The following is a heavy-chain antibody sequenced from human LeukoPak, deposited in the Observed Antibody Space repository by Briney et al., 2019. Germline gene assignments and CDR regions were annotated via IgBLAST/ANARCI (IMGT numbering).Heavy chain of an antibody. Sequence: GGSLRLSCAASGFTFSSYWMSWVRQAPGKGLEWVANIKQDGSEKYYVDSVKGRFTISRDNAKNSLYLQMNSLRAEDTAVYYCTRDGAIVGATTRRFDYWGQGTLVTVSS. D-gene: IGHD1-26*01. CDR1: GFTFSSYW. J-gene: IGHJ4*02. V-gene: IGHV3-7*01. CDR3: TRDGAIVGATTRRFDY. CDR2: IKQDGSEK.